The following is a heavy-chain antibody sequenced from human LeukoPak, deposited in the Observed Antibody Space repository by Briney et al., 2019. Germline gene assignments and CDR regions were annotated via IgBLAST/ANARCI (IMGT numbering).Heavy chain of an antibody. CDR1: GYTFSSYG. CDR2: IWHDGSSE. Sequence: GGSLRLSCAASGYTFSSYGMYWVRQAPGKGLEWVAVIWHDGSSEFYGDSVKGRFSISRDDSKNKVYLQMNSLRGEDTALYFCARVSRGGWSGYLHYWGQGTLVIVSS. V-gene: IGHV3-33*07. J-gene: IGHJ4*02. D-gene: IGHD6-19*01. CDR3: ARVSRGGWSGYLHY.